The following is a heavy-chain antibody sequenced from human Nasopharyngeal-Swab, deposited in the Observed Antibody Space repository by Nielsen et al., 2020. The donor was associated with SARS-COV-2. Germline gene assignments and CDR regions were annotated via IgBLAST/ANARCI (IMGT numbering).Heavy chain of an antibody. CDR1: GFTFSSYS. V-gene: IGHV3-21*01. Sequence: GESLKISCAASGFTFSSYSMNWVRQAPGKGLEWVSSISSSSSYIYYADSVKGRFTISRDNAKNSLYLQMNSLRAEDTAVYYCARAHTAGYCSSTSCPRRDDAFDIWGQGTMVTVPS. CDR2: ISSSSSYI. D-gene: IGHD2-2*01. J-gene: IGHJ3*02. CDR3: ARAHTAGYCSSTSCPRRDDAFDI.